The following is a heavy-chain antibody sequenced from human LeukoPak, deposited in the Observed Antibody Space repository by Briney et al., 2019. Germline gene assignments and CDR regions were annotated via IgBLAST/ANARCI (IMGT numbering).Heavy chain of an antibody. CDR3: ARVGPNTAMVNFDY. CDR2: ISAYNGNT. CDR1: GYTFTSYG. D-gene: IGHD5-18*01. J-gene: IGHJ4*02. Sequence: ASVKVSCKXSGYTFTSYGISWVRQAPRQGLEWMGRISAYNGNTNYAQKLQGRVTMTTDTSTSTAYMELRSLRSDDTAVYYCARVGPNTAMVNFDYWGQGTLVTVSS. V-gene: IGHV1-18*01.